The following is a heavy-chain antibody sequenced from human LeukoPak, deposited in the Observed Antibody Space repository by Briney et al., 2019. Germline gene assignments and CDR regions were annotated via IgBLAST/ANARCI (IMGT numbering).Heavy chain of an antibody. CDR3: ARVRLADERAWAY. V-gene: IGHV1-2*02. D-gene: IGHD3-3*02. CDR2: ITPKSGDT. J-gene: IGHJ4*02. Sequence: VSVKVSCKASGYTFSDFYIHWVRQAPGQGLEYVGWITPKSGDTYSPQRFQGRVTMTRDASISTAYMELSSLRSDDTAVYFCARVRLADERAWAYWGQGTLVTVSS. CDR1: GYTFSDFY.